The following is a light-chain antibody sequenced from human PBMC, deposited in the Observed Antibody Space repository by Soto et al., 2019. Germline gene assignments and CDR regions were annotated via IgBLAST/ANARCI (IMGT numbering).Light chain of an antibody. J-gene: IGKJ5*01. CDR3: QQRSSWPLIT. V-gene: IGKV3-11*01. CDR1: QSVSSSY. Sequence: PGERVTLSCRASQSVSSSYLTWYQQKPGQAPRLLIYGASTRATGIPARFSGSGSGTDFTLTISSLEPEDFAVYYCQQRSSWPLITFGQGTRLEIK. CDR2: GAS.